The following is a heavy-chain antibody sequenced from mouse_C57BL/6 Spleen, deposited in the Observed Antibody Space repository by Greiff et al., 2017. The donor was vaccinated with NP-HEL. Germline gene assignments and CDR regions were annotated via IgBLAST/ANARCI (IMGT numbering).Heavy chain of an antibody. Sequence: VQLQQPGAELVKPGASVKMSCKASGYTFTSYWITWVKQRPGPGLEWIGDIYPGSGSTNSNEKFKSKAPLTVDPSSSPAYMQLSSLTSEDSAVYYCARWPDYYGSSAVDDWGQGTSVTVAS. V-gene: IGHV1-55*01. D-gene: IGHD1-1*01. CDR2: IYPGSGST. CDR3: ARWPDYYGSSAVDD. CDR1: GYTFTSYW. J-gene: IGHJ4*01.